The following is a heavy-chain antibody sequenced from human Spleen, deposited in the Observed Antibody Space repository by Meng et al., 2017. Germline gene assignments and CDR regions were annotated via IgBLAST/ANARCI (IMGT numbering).Heavy chain of an antibody. Sequence: QVQVVESGAEVETPGASVKVSCKASGYTFAAYWIQWVRQAPGQGLEWMGRIDPNNDHTQYAQNFQGRVTMTSDTSISTVYMELNGLRSDDTAVYYCARDEDTSAAGKLFGDYWGQGTLVTVSS. V-gene: IGHV1-2*06. CDR1: GYTFAAYW. J-gene: IGHJ4*02. CDR3: ARDEDTSAAGKLFGDY. D-gene: IGHD6-13*01. CDR2: IDPNNDHT.